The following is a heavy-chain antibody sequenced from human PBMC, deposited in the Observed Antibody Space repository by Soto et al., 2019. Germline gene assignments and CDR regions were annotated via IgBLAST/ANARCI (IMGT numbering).Heavy chain of an antibody. J-gene: IGHJ4*02. V-gene: IGHV4-4*02. CDR1: GGSITSNNW. Sequence: QVQLQESGPGLVKPSGTLSLTCAVSGGSITSNNWWSWVRQPPGKGLEWIGEIYHSGSINYNPSLNSRVTISVDKSKNHFSLTLISVTAADTAVYYCASAARGYSYFDYWGQGTLVTVSS. CDR3: ASAARGYSYFDY. D-gene: IGHD5-18*01. CDR2: IYHSGSI.